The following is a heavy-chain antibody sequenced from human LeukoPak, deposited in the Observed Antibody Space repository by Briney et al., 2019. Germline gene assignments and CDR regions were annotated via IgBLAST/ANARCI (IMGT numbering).Heavy chain of an antibody. CDR2: INPNSGGT. CDR1: GYTFTGYY. Sequence: GASVKVSCKASGYTFTGYYMHWVRQAPGQGLEWMGWINPNSGGTDYAQKFQGRVTMTRDTSISTAYMELSRLRSDDTAVYYCARLGCSSTSCYDYWGQGTLVTASS. V-gene: IGHV1-2*02. D-gene: IGHD2-2*01. CDR3: ARLGCSSTSCYDY. J-gene: IGHJ4*02.